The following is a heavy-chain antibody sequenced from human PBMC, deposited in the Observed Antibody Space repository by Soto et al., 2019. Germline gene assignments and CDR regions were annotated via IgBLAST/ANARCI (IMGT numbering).Heavy chain of an antibody. J-gene: IGHJ4*02. CDR1: GFTFSSYG. CDR3: ARDRGGSGSYYNGKDY. CDR2: IWYDGSNK. Sequence: QVQLVESGGGVVQPGMSLRLSCAASGFTFSSYGMHWVRQAPGKGLEWVAVIWYDGSNKYYADSVKGRFTISRDNSKNTLYLQMNSLRAEDTAVYYCARDRGGSGSYYNGKDYWGQGTLVTVSS. D-gene: IGHD3-10*01. V-gene: IGHV3-33*01.